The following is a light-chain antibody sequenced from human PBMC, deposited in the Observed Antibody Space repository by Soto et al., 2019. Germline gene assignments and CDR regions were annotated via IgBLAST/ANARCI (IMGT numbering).Light chain of an antibody. J-gene: IGLJ2*01. CDR1: FSNIGSYY. CDR3: GTWDTSLSVAL. Sequence: QSVLTQPPSVSAAPGQKVTISCSGSFSNIGSYYVSWYQQLPGAAPRLLIYDNDKRPSGIPDRFSASKSGTSATLGITGLQTGDEADYYCGTWDTSLSVALFGGGTKLTVL. V-gene: IGLV1-51*01. CDR2: DND.